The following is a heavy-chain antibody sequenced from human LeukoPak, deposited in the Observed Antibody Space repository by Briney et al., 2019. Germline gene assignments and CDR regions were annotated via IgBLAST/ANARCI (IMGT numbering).Heavy chain of an antibody. CDR3: AKDSSGWYHGDAFDI. Sequence: PGGSLRLSCAASGFTFSSYWMHWVRQAPGKGLVWVSRINSDGSSTRYADSVKGRFTISRDNAKNSLYLQMNSLRAEDMAMYYCAKDSSGWYHGDAFDIWGQGTMVTVSS. D-gene: IGHD6-19*01. CDR1: GFTFSSYW. V-gene: IGHV3-74*01. CDR2: INSDGSST. J-gene: IGHJ3*02.